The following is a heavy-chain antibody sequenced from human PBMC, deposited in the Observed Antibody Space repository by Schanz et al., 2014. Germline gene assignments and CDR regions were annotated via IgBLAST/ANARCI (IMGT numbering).Heavy chain of an antibody. Sequence: EVQLVESGGGLVQPGGSLRLFCAASGFTFSSYWMHWVRQVPGKGLVWVSRIKSDGSSTSYADSVKGRFTISRDNAKNTLYLQMNSLRAEDTAVYYCARPALWFGDNCFDPWGQGTLVTVSS. CDR3: ARPALWFGDNCFDP. J-gene: IGHJ5*02. CDR1: GFTFSSYW. V-gene: IGHV3-74*01. CDR2: IKSDGSST. D-gene: IGHD3-10*01.